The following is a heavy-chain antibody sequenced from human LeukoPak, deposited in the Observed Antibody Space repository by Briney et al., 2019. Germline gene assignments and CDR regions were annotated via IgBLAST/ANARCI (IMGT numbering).Heavy chain of an antibody. V-gene: IGHV4-59*01. CDR1: GGPISSYY. CDR2: IYYSGST. Sequence: SETLSLTCTVSGGPISSYYWSWIRQPPGKGLEWIGYIYYSGSTNYNPSLKSRVTISVDTSKNQFSLKLSSVTAADTAVYYCARGEVGELSSDYFDYWGQGTLVTVSS. J-gene: IGHJ4*02. D-gene: IGHD3-16*02. CDR3: ARGEVGELSSDYFDY.